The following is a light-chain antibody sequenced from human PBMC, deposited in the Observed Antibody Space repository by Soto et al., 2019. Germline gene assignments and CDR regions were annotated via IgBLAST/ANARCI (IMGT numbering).Light chain of an antibody. CDR1: QSLVHSDGIAY. V-gene: IGKV2-30*02. J-gene: IGKJ5*01. CDR3: MQGTHWPIT. Sequence: DVVVTQSPLSLPVTLGQPASISCRSNQSLVHSDGIAYFSWFQQRPGRSPRRLIYKVSNRDSGVPARFSGSGSGTDFALKISRVEAEDVRVYYCMQGTHWPITFGQGTRLEIK. CDR2: KVS.